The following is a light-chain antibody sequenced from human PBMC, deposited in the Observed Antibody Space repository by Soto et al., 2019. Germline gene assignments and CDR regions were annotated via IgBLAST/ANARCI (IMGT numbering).Light chain of an antibody. CDR1: QSVSSY. CDR3: QQYSSWPPIT. Sequence: EILMTESPSTLSVSPAERVTLSCRSSQSVSSYLAWYQQKPGQPPRLLIYGASTRATGIPARFSGSGSGTDFTLTISSLQSEDFAVYYCQQYSSWPPITFGQGTKVDIK. V-gene: IGKV3-15*01. J-gene: IGKJ2*01. CDR2: GAS.